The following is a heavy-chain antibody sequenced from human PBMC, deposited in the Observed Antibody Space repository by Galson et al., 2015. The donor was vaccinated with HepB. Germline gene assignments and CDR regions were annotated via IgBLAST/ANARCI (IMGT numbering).Heavy chain of an antibody. CDR3: ARAWGTTGVLEWLPYGNVSFDT. CDR2: ISYDGSNK. Sequence: SLRLSCAASGFTFSNYAMHWVRQAPGKGLEWVAVISYDGSNKYYADSVKGRFTISRDNSKNTLYLQMNSLRAEDTAVYYCARAWGTTGVLEWLPYGNVSFDTSSQTTVGTVSS. CDR1: GFTFSNYA. V-gene: IGHV3-30-3*01. J-gene: IGHJ3*02. D-gene: IGHD3-3*01.